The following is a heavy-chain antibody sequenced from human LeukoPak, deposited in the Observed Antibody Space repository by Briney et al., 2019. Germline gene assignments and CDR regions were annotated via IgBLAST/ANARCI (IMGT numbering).Heavy chain of an antibody. CDR1: GGTFSSYA. CDR3: ARDIRSGYSGYDEGSV. CDR2: IIPIFGTA. Sequence: SVKVSCRASGGTFSSYAISWVRQAPGQGLEWMGGIIPIFGTANYAQKFQGRVTITADESTSTAYMELSSLRSEDTAVYYCARDIRSGYSGYDEGSVWGQGTLVTVSS. J-gene: IGHJ4*02. D-gene: IGHD5-12*01. V-gene: IGHV1-69*13.